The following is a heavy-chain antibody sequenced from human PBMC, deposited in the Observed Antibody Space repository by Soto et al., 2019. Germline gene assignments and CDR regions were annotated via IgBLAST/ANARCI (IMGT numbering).Heavy chain of an antibody. CDR3: ARDVRASGEMFDY. J-gene: IGHJ4*02. D-gene: IGHD4-17*01. CDR2: VSGDASNT. CDR1: GLIFTNYG. V-gene: IGHV3-23*01. Sequence: SVGSLRLSCAASGLIFTNYGLSWVRQAPGKGLDWVATVSGDASNTHYADSVKGRFTISRDNSKSILYLQMESLRVEDTAIYYCARDVRASGEMFDYWGQGTQVTVSS.